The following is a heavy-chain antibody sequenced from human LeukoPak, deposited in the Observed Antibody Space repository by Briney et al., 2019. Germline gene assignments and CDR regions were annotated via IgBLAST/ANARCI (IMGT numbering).Heavy chain of an antibody. CDR1: GFTFSSYA. J-gene: IGHJ4*02. CDR2: ISGSGGST. Sequence: GGSLRLSCAASGFTFSSYAMSWVRQAPGKGLEWVSAISGSGGSTYYADSVKGRFTISRDNSKNTLYLQMNSLRAEDTAVYYCAKSPDYGDYESYFDYWGQGTLVTVSS. D-gene: IGHD4-17*01. V-gene: IGHV3-23*01. CDR3: AKSPDYGDYESYFDY.